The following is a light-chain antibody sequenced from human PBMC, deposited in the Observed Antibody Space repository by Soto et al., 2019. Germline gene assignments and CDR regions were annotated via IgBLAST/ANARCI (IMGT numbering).Light chain of an antibody. CDR3: SSNAGSNNVV. J-gene: IGLJ2*01. Sequence: QYALTQPPSASGSNGQSVTISCTGTSSDVGGYHYVAWYQQHTGKAPKLMIYEVSKRPSGVPDRFSGSKSGNTASLTGSGLQAEDEANYYCSSNAGSNNVVFGGVTKLTV. CDR1: SSDVGGYHY. CDR2: EVS. V-gene: IGLV2-8*01.